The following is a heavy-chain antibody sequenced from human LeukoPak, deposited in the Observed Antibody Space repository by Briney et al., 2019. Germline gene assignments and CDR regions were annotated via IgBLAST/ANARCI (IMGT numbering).Heavy chain of an antibody. CDR3: AKGVENRLLPYYMDV. Sequence: GGSLRLSCAASGFTFSSYGMHWVRQAPGKGLEWVAFIRYDGSNKYYADSVKDRFTISRDNSKNTLYLQMNSLRAEDTAVYYCAKGVENRLLPYYMDVWGKGTTVTVSS. D-gene: IGHD2-2*01. CDR2: IRYDGSNK. J-gene: IGHJ6*03. CDR1: GFTFSSYG. V-gene: IGHV3-30*02.